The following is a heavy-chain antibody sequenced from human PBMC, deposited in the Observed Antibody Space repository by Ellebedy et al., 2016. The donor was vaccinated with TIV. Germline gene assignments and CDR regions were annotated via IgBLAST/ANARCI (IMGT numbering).Heavy chain of an antibody. D-gene: IGHD4-17*01. J-gene: IGHJ5*02. CDR3: ARRASYGDYAVQVNPWFDP. CDR1: GFKFRSYW. CDR2: IRQEGDEI. Sequence: PGGSLRLSCAASGFKFRSYWMTWVRQAPGKGLEWVAKIRQEGDEIYYVESVKGRFTISRDNAKNSLFLQMNSLRVEDTAVYYCARRASYGDYAVQVNPWFDPWGQGTLVTVSS. V-gene: IGHV3-7*01.